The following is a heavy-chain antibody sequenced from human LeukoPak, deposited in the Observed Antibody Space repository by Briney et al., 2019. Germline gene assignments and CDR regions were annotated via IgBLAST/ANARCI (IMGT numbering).Heavy chain of an antibody. CDR1: GFTFSSYA. CDR3: ARRSRIVGATALNNWFDP. CDR2: ISYDGSNK. D-gene: IGHD1-26*01. Sequence: PGRSLRLSCAASGFTFSSYAMHWVRQAPGKGLEWVAVISYDGSNKYYADSVKGRFTISRDNSKNTLYLQMNSLRAEDTAVYYCARRSRIVGATALNNWFDPWGQGTLVTVSS. J-gene: IGHJ5*02. V-gene: IGHV3-30-3*01.